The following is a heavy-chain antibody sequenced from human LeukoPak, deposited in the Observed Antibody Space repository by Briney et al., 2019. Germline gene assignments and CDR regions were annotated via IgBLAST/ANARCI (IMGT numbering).Heavy chain of an antibody. V-gene: IGHV1-69*13. Sequence: GASVKVSCKASGGTFSSYAISWVRQAPGQGLEWMGGIIPIFGTANYAQKFQGRVTITADESTSTAYMELSSLRSEDTAVYYCAYCRTASYYYYYGMDVWGQGTTVTVSS. J-gene: IGHJ6*02. CDR1: GGTFSSYA. D-gene: IGHD2-15*01. CDR3: AYCRTASYYYYYGMDV. CDR2: IIPIFGTA.